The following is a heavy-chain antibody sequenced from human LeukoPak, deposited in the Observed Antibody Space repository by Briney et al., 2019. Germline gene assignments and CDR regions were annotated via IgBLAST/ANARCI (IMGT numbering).Heavy chain of an antibody. CDR2: IRYDGSNK. J-gene: IGHJ6*03. Sequence: GGSLRLSCAASGFTFSSYGMHWVRQAPGKGLEWGAFIRYDGSNKYYADSVKGRFTISRDNSKNTLYLQMNSLRAEDTAVYYCAKDRLEYSSSGYYYMDVWGKGTTVTVSS. D-gene: IGHD6-6*01. CDR1: GFTFSSYG. CDR3: AKDRLEYSSSGYYYMDV. V-gene: IGHV3-30*02.